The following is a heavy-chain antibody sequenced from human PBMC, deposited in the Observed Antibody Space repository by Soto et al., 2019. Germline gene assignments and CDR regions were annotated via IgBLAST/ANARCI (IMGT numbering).Heavy chain of an antibody. V-gene: IGHV3-21*01. J-gene: IGHJ4*02. CDR2: ISSSSSYI. Sequence: EVQLVESGGGLVKPGGSLRLSCAASGFTFSSYSMNWVRQAPGQGLEWVSSISSSSSYIYYADSVKGRFTISRDNAKNSLYLQMNSLRAEETAVFYCAILTSYDSSGYSCYGGQGPLVTVSS. CDR3: AILTSYDSSGYSCY. D-gene: IGHD3-22*01. CDR1: GFTFSSYS.